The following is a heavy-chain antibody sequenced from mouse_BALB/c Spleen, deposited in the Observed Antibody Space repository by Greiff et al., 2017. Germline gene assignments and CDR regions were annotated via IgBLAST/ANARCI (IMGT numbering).Heavy chain of an antibody. CDR1: GYAFTNYL. Sequence: QVQLQQSGAELVRPGTSVKVSCKASGYAFTNYLIEWVKQRPGQGLEWIGVINPGSGGTNYNEKFKGKATLTADKSSSTAYMQLSSLTSDDSAVYFWARDEGNYGGYYAIDYWGQGTSVTVSS. V-gene: IGHV1-54*01. D-gene: IGHD2-1*01. CDR3: ARDEGNYGGYYAIDY. J-gene: IGHJ4*01. CDR2: INPGSGGT.